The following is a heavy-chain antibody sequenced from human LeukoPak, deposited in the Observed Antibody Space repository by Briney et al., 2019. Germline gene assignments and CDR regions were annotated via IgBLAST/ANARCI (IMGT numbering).Heavy chain of an antibody. V-gene: IGHV1-69*04. Sequence: SVKVSCKASGGTFSSYAISWVRQAPGQGLEWMGRIIPILGTANYAQKFQGRVTITADKSTSTAYMELSSLRSEDTAVYYCARTSSFGVVIIPWFDYWGQGTLVTVSS. CDR1: GGTFSSYA. J-gene: IGHJ4*02. CDR2: IIPILGTA. D-gene: IGHD3-3*01. CDR3: ARTSSFGVVIIPWFDY.